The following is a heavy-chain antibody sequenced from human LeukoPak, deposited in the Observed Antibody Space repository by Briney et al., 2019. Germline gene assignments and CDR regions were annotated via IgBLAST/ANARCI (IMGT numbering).Heavy chain of an antibody. J-gene: IGHJ4*02. CDR3: ARDRLGPSFSVSHFDL. Sequence: GGSLRLSCATSGYTFVDYGLSWVRRAPGKGLEWLCAINYNGAITDYADSVKGRFTISRDNAKNSLYLRMDSLRAEDTALYYCARDRLGPSFSVSHFDLWGQGTLVTVSS. CDR1: GYTFVDYG. CDR2: INYNGAIT. V-gene: IGHV3-20*04. D-gene: IGHD3-3*02.